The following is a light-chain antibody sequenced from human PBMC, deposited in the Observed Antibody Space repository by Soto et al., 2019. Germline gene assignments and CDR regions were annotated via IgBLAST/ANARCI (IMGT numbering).Light chain of an antibody. CDR2: GAS. Sequence: EIVLTQSPGTLSLSPGARATLSCSASHSVSSSYLAWYQQKPGQAPSLLIYGASSRATGIPDRFSGSGSGTDFTLTISRLEPEDFAVYDCQQYGSSPPITFGGGTKVEIK. V-gene: IGKV3-20*01. CDR1: HSVSSSY. CDR3: QQYGSSPPIT. J-gene: IGKJ4*01.